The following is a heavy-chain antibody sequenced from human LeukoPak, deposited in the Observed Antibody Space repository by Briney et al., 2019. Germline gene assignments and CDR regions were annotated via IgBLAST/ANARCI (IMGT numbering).Heavy chain of an antibody. D-gene: IGHD3-3*01. Sequence: PGGSLRLSCAASGFTFSSYAMSWVRQAPGKGLEWVSVIYSGGSTYYADSVKGRFTISRDNSKNTLYLQMNSLRAEDTAVYYCARDRPDFWSGYSFDYWGQGTLVTVSS. CDR2: IYSGGST. CDR1: GFTFSSYA. CDR3: ARDRPDFWSGYSFDY. J-gene: IGHJ4*02. V-gene: IGHV3-66*02.